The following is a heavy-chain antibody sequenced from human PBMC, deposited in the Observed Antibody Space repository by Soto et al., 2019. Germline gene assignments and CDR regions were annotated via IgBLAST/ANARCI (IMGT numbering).Heavy chain of an antibody. J-gene: IGHJ5*02. Sequence: QITLKESGPTLVKPTQTLTLTCTFSGFSLSTSGVGVGWIRQPPGKALEWLALIYWDDDKRYSPSLKSRRTITKDTSKNQVVLTMTNMDPVDTATYYCAHSSSITIFGVVTHNWFDPWGQGTLVTVSS. CDR3: AHSSSITIFGVVTHNWFDP. CDR1: GFSLSTSGVG. D-gene: IGHD3-3*01. CDR2: IYWDDDK. V-gene: IGHV2-5*02.